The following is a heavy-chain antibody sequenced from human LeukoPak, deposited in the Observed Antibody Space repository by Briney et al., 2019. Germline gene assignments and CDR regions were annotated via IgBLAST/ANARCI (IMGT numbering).Heavy chain of an antibody. Sequence: GSLRLSFAASGXTFRSYAMSWVRQAPAKGPEWGGGFSGSGGHTYYADSVKPRFTISRDSYKHVVSLQINSLRAEDTAVYYCEKASLYSGNYFAFDFWGQGTLVSVS. V-gene: IGHV3-23*01. D-gene: IGHD1-26*01. J-gene: IGHJ4*02. CDR1: GXTFRSYA. CDR3: EKASLYSGNYFAFDF. CDR2: FSGSGGHT.